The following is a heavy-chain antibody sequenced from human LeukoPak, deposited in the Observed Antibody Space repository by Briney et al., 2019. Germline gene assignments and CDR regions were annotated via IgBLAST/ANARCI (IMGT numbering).Heavy chain of an antibody. CDR2: ISYDGSNK. J-gene: IGHJ4*02. CDR3: ARGARKGDDYGGFFDY. D-gene: IGHD4-23*01. CDR1: GFTFSRYA. Sequence: GGSLRLSCAASGFTFSRYAMHWVRQAPGKGLEWVAVISYDGSNKYYPDSVKGRFTISRDNSKNTLYLQMNSLRPQDTAVYYCARGARKGDDYGGFFDYWGQGTLVTVSS. V-gene: IGHV3-30*04.